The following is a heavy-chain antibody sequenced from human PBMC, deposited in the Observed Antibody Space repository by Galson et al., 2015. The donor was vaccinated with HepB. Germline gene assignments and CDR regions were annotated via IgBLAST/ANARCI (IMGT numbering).Heavy chain of an antibody. D-gene: IGHD3-10*01. V-gene: IGHV3-53*01. J-gene: IGHJ4*02. Sequence: SLRLSCAASGFTVSSNYMSWVRQAPGKGLEWVSVIYSGGRTYYADSVKGRFTISRDNSKNTLYLQMNSLGAEDTAVYYCAREAGYGSGRIYWGQGTLVTVSS. CDR1: GFTVSSNY. CDR2: IYSGGRT. CDR3: AREAGYGSGRIY.